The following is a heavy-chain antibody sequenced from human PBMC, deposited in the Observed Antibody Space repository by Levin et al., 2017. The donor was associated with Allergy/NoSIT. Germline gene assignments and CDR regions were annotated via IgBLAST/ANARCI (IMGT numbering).Heavy chain of an antibody. CDR1: GGSVSSKTFY. D-gene: IGHD1-1*01. V-gene: IGHV4-39*01. J-gene: IGHJ4*02. CDR2: IYYTGTT. CDR3: ARKTGQGGGAVDF. Sequence: SETLSLTCSVSGGSVSSKTFYWGWIRQPPGKGLECIANIYYTGTTYYNPSLKGRATISVDTSRNQFSLRLNSVTAADTAVYYCARKTGQGGGAVDFWGQGILVTVSS.